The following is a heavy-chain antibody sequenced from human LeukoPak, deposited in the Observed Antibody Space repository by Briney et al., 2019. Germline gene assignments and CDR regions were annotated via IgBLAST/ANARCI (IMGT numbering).Heavy chain of an antibody. D-gene: IGHD1-26*01. CDR3: ARGGSPPEALGDTLDV. CDR2: VKSDGSST. J-gene: IGHJ3*01. V-gene: IGHV3-74*01. CDR1: GFTFSSYW. Sequence: GGSLRLSCAASGFTFSSYWMHWVRQAPGKGLVWVSRVKSDGSSTNYADSVKGRFTVSRDNAKNTLILQMNSLRAEDTAVYYCARGGSPPEALGDTLDVWGHGTLVTVSS.